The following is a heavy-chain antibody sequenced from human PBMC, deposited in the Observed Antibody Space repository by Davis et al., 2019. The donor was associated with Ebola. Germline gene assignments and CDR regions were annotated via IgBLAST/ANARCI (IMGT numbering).Heavy chain of an antibody. CDR1: GFTFSSYA. Sequence: GSLKISCAASGFTFSSYAMIWVRQAPGKGLEWVSTITGSGGSAYYADSVKGRFTISRDNSKNTLYLQMNSLRAEDTAVYYCAKSGVAYDSSGYYDYWGQGTLVTVSS. CDR3: AKSGVAYDSSGYYDY. J-gene: IGHJ4*02. V-gene: IGHV3-23*01. D-gene: IGHD3-22*01. CDR2: ITGSGGSA.